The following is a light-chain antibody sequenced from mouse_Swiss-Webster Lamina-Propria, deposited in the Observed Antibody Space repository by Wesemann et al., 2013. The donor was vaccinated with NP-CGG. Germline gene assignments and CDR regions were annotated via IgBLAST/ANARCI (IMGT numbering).Light chain of an antibody. V-gene: IGKV6-15*01. CDR1: QNVGTN. CDR2: SAS. CDR3: FQGSHVPWT. Sequence: DIVMTQSQKFMSTSVGDRVSVTCKASQNVGTNVAWYQQKPGQSPKALIYSASYRYSGVPDRFTGSGSGTDFTLKISRVEAEDLGVYYCFQGSHVPWTFGGGTKLEIK. J-gene: IGKJ1*01.